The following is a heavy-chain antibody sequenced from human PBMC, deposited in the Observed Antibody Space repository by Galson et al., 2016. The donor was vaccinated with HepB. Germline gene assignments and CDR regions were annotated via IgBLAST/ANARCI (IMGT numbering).Heavy chain of an antibody. CDR1: GDTFSDHY. D-gene: IGHD3-3*01. CDR2: INPNTGGT. V-gene: IGHV1-2*06. CDR3: ARDHITIYGRYRVYYYGMDV. J-gene: IGHJ6*02. Sequence: SVKVSCKASGDTFSDHYMHWVRQAPGQGLEWMGRINPNTGGTSYAQKFTGRVTGTRDTSISTAYMELRSMRSDDTAVDVCARDHITIYGRYRVYYYGMDVWGQRTPVTVSS.